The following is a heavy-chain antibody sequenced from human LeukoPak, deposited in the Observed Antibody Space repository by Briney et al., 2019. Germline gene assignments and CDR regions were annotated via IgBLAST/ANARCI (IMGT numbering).Heavy chain of an antibody. J-gene: IGHJ5*02. CDR1: GFTFSSYS. Sequence: GGSLRLSCAASGFTFSSYSMNWVRQAPGKGLEWLSYIGTDSSTIYYAESVKGRFTISRDNAKNSLYLQMNSLRAKDTAVYYCARGPPLFDPWGQGTLVTVSS. CDR3: ARGPPLFDP. V-gene: IGHV3-48*01. CDR2: IGTDSSTI.